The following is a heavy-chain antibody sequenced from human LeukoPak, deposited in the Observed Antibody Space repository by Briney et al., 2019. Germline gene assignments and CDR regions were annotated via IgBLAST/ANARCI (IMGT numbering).Heavy chain of an antibody. Sequence: GGSLRLSCVASGFTVSFNSMSWVRQAPGKGLEWVSAISGSGGSTYYADSVKGRFTISRDNSKNTLYLQMNSLRAEDTAVYYCAKAGSSGWYGVGTFDYWGQGTLVTVSS. J-gene: IGHJ4*02. CDR3: AKAGSSGWYGVGTFDY. CDR1: GFTVSFNS. D-gene: IGHD6-19*01. CDR2: ISGSGGST. V-gene: IGHV3-23*01.